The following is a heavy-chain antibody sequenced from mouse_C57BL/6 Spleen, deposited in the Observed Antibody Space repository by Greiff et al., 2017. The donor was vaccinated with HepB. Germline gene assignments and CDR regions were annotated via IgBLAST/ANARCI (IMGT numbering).Heavy chain of an antibody. Sequence: QVQLQQSGAELVKPGASVKLSCKASGYTFTEYTIHWVKQRSGQGLEWIGWFYPGSGSIKYNEKFKDKATLTADKSSSTVYMELSRLTSEDSAVYFCSRHEDHLLGGYYYAMDYWGQGTSVTVSS. V-gene: IGHV1-62-2*01. CDR3: SRHEDHLLGGYYYAMDY. D-gene: IGHD1-1*01. CDR2: FYPGSGSI. J-gene: IGHJ4*01. CDR1: GYTFTEYT.